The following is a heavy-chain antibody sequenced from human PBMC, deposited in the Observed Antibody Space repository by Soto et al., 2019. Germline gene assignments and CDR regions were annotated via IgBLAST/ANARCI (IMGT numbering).Heavy chain of an antibody. D-gene: IGHD2-2*02. V-gene: IGHV1-58*02. Sequence: GASVKVSCKASGYTFTGYYMHWVRQARGQRLEWIGWIIVGSGNTNYAQKFQERVTITRDMSTSTAYMELSSLRSEDTAVYYCAADPMAYCSSTSCYNYYYGMDVWGQGTTVTVSS. CDR1: GYTFTGYY. CDR3: AADPMAYCSSTSCYNYYYGMDV. CDR2: IIVGSGNT. J-gene: IGHJ6*02.